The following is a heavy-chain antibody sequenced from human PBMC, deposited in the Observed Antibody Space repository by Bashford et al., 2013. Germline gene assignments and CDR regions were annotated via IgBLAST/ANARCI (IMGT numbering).Heavy chain of an antibody. CDR3: AREGTAGGFDP. V-gene: IGHV5-51*01. Sequence: WVRQMPGKGLEWMGIIYPGDSDTRYSPSFQGQVTISADKSISTAYLQWSSLKASDTAMYYCAREGTAGGFDPWGQGTLVTVSS. J-gene: IGHJ5*02. CDR2: IYPGDSDT. D-gene: IGHD1-14*01.